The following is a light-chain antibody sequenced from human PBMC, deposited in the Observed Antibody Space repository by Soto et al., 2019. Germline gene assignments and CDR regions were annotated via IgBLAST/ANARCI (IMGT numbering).Light chain of an antibody. Sequence: SYELTQPSSVSVSPGQTARITCSGDVLAKKYARWFQQKPGQAPVLVIYKDSERPSGIPERSSGSSSGTTVTLTISGAQVEDEADYYCYSAADNEGVFGGGTKLTVL. CDR1: VLAKKY. J-gene: IGLJ2*01. CDR3: YSAADNEGV. CDR2: KDS. V-gene: IGLV3-27*01.